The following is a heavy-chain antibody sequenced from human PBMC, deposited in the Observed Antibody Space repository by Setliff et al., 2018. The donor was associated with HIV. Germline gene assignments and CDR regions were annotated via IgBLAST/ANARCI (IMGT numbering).Heavy chain of an antibody. J-gene: IGHJ5*02. V-gene: IGHV4-4*07. Sequence: PSQTLSLTCTVSGGSISSYYWSWIRQPAGQGLEWIGRIYTSGSTTYNPSLKSRVNISVDTSTNQFSLKLSSVTAADTAVYYCARHSGVASPSWFDPWGQGTLVTVSS. CDR2: IYTSGST. CDR3: ARHSGVASPSWFDP. D-gene: IGHD3-10*01. CDR1: GGSISSYY.